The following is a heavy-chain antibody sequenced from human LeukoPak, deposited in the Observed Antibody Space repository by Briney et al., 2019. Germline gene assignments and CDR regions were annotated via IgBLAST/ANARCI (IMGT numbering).Heavy chain of an antibody. CDR2: ISGSGGST. D-gene: IGHD3-9*01. J-gene: IGHJ4*02. Sequence: GGSLRLSCAASGFTFSSYAMSWVRQAPGKGLEWVSAISGSGGSTYYADSVKGRFTISRDNSKNTLYLQMNSLRAEDTAVYYCAKDRYYDILTGYYVHWGQGTLVTVSS. CDR3: AKDRYYDILTGYYVH. CDR1: GFTFSSYA. V-gene: IGHV3-23*01.